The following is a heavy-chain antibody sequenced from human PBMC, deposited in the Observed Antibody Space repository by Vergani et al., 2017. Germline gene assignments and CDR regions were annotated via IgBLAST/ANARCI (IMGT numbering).Heavy chain of an antibody. CDR1: GGSISSGDYY. D-gene: IGHD3-22*01. CDR2: IYYSGST. J-gene: IGHJ4*02. V-gene: IGHV4-30-4*08. CDR3: ASSPLGSNHYYYDSNIYIDY. Sequence: QLQESGPGLVKPSQTLSLTCTVSGGSISSGDYYWSWIRQPPGKGLEWIGYIYYSGSTYYNPSLKSRVTISVDTSKNQFSLMLSSVTAADTAVYYCASSPLGSNHYYYDSNIYIDYWGQGTLVTVSS.